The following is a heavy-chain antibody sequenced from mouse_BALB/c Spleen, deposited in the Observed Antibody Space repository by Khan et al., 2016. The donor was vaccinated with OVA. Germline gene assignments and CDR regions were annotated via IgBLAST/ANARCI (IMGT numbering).Heavy chain of an antibody. V-gene: IGHV5-6*01. D-gene: IGHD2-12*01. CDR1: GFTFSSYS. CDR3: VDQLSWSFAY. Sequence: EVKLVESGGDLVKPGGSLKLSCAASGFTFSSYSMSWVRQTPDKRLEWVASISSGGDYTYYPDSVKGRFTISRDNAKNTLYLQMSDLRSEDTAMYYGVDQLSWSFAYWGQGTMVTVSA. J-gene: IGHJ3*01. CDR2: ISSGGDYT.